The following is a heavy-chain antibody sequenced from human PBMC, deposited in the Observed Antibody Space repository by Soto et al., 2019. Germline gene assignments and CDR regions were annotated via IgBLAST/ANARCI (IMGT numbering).Heavy chain of an antibody. J-gene: IGHJ4*02. CDR3: ARQLGSGWSYFDY. CDR2: ISPYNGNT. CDR1: GYTFTNYD. D-gene: IGHD6-19*01. V-gene: IGHV1-18*01. Sequence: QVQLVQSGGEVKKPGASVKVSCRTSGYTFTNYDLIWVRQAPGQGLEWMGWISPYNGNTHYAQNFQGRVTLTTDTSTSTVYMELRSLRSDDTAIYFCARQLGSGWSYFDYWGQGTLVTVSS.